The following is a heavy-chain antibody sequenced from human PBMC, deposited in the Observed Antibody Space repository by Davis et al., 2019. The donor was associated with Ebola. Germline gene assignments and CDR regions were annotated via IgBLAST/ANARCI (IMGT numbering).Heavy chain of an antibody. V-gene: IGHV3-11*01. CDR3: AKGRDSGGFDFFDS. D-gene: IGHD4-23*01. CDR1: GFRFRDYY. J-gene: IGHJ4*02. Sequence: PGGSLRLSCAASGFRFRDYYMSWLRQAPGKGLEWLSYINSASNTIYYADSVKGRFTISRDNDKNSLHLQMNSLRAEDTAIYYCAKGRDSGGFDFFDSWGQGTLVAVSS. CDR2: INSASNTI.